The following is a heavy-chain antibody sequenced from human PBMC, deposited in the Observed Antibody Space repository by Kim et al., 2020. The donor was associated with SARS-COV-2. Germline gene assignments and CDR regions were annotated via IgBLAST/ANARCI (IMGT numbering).Heavy chain of an antibody. CDR2: IYSGGST. D-gene: IGHD3-22*01. J-gene: IGHJ4*02. CDR3: ARARGHYYDSSGYWPD. Sequence: GGSLRLSCAASGFTVSSNYMSWVRQAPGKGLEWVSVIYSGGSTYYADSVKGRFTISRDNSKNTLYLQMNSLRAEDTAVYYFARARGHYYDSSGYWPDWGQGTLVTVSS. V-gene: IGHV3-53*01. CDR1: GFTVSSNY.